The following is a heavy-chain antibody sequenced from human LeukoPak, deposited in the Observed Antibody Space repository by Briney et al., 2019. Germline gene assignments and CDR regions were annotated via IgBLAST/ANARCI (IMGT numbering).Heavy chain of an antibody. CDR1: GFTFSSYW. D-gene: IGHD6-13*01. J-gene: IGHJ4*02. CDR3: ARVRAAVDY. Sequence: GGSLRLSCAASGFTFSSYWMSWDRQAPGKGLEWVANIKQDGSEKYYVDSVKGRLTISRDNAKNSLCLQMNSLRAEDTAVYYCARVRAAVDYWGQGTLVTVSS. CDR2: IKQDGSEK. V-gene: IGHV3-7*04.